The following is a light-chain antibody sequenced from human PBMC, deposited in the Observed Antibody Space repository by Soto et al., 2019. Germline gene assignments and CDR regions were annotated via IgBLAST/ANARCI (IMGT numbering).Light chain of an antibody. Sequence: QSVLTQPPSASGTPGQRVTISCSGSSSHIGSNSVNWYQQFPGTAPKLLIYSNNQRPSGGPDRFSGSKSGTSASLAISGLQSEDEADYYCAAWDDSLNVVIFGGGTKLTVL. CDR3: AAWDDSLNVVI. CDR1: SSHIGSNS. CDR2: SNN. V-gene: IGLV1-44*01. J-gene: IGLJ2*01.